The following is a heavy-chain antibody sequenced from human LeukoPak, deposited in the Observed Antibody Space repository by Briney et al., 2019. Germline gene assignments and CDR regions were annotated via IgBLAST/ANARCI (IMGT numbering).Heavy chain of an antibody. CDR3: ARENLVSYYDILTGPLDY. CDR2: IYYSGST. Sequence: SETLYLTCTVSGGSISSYYWSWIRQPPGKGLEWIGYIYYSGSTNYNPSLKSRVTISVDTSKNQFSLKLSSVTAADTAVYYCARENLVSYYDILTGPLDYWGQGTLVTVSS. V-gene: IGHV4-59*01. J-gene: IGHJ4*02. CDR1: GGSISSYY. D-gene: IGHD3-9*01.